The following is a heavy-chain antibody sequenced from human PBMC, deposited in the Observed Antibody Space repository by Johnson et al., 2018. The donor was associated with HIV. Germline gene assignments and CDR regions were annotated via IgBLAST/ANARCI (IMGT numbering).Heavy chain of an antibody. V-gene: IGHV3-66*03. Sequence: VQLVESGGGLIQPGGSLRLSCAASGFTVSSNYMSWVRQAPGKGLEWVSVIYSGGSTYYADSVKGRFTISRDNSKNTLYLHMNSLRAEDTAVYYCASHVGSSVGSAFDIWGQGTMVTVSS. D-gene: IGHD6-6*01. CDR1: GFTVSSNY. CDR2: IYSGGST. J-gene: IGHJ3*02. CDR3: ASHVGSSVGSAFDI.